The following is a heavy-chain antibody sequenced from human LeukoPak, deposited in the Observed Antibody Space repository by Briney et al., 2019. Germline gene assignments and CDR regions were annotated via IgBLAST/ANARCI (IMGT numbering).Heavy chain of an antibody. CDR3: ARDPYCSSTRCYGMDV. J-gene: IGHJ6*02. CDR1: GGSFSGYY. Sequence: SETLSLTCAVYGGSFSGYYWSWIRQPPGKGLEWIGEINHSGSTNYNPSLKSRVTISVDTSKNQFSLKLSSVTAADTAVYYCARDPYCSSTRCYGMDVWGQGTTVTVSS. V-gene: IGHV4-34*01. CDR2: INHSGST. D-gene: IGHD2-2*01.